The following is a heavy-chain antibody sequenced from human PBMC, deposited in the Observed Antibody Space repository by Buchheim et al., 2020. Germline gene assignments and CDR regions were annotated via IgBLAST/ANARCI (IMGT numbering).Heavy chain of an antibody. J-gene: IGHJ4*02. CDR2: ISGSGGGT. V-gene: IGHV3-23*01. CDR3: AKGPSRVATIPLDY. CDR1: GFTFSNYA. D-gene: IGHD5-12*01. Sequence: EVQLLESGGGLVQPGGSLRLFCAASGFTFSNYAMSWVRQAPGKGLEWISGISGSGGGTDYADSVKGRFTISRDNSKNTLYLQMNSLRAEDTAVYYCAKGPSRVATIPLDYWGQGTL.